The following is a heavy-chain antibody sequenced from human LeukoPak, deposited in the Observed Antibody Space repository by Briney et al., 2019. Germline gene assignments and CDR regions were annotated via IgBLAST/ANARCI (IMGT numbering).Heavy chain of an antibody. V-gene: IGHV4-59*01. CDR3: ARGYYDILTGYNYYYYYMDV. Sequence: PSETLSLTCTVSGGSIGTYYWSWIRQPPGKGLEWIGYIYYNGYTDYNPSLKSRVTISIHTSKNQFSLNLSSVTAADTAVYYCARGYYDILTGYNYYYYYMDVWGKGTTVTVSS. CDR1: GGSIGTYY. CDR2: IYYNGYT. D-gene: IGHD3-9*01. J-gene: IGHJ6*03.